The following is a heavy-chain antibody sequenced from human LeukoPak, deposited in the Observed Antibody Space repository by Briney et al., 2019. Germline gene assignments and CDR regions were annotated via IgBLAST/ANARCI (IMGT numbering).Heavy chain of an antibody. J-gene: IGHJ4*02. D-gene: IGHD5-18*01. Sequence: GGSLRLSCAASGFTFSSYGMHWVRQAPGKGLEWVAVIWHDGSNKYYADSVKGRFTISRDNSKNTLYLQMNSLRAEDTAVYYCARGSVITAMVTVAFDYWGQGTLVTVSS. CDR3: ARGSVITAMVTVAFDY. CDR2: IWHDGSNK. CDR1: GFTFSSYG. V-gene: IGHV3-33*01.